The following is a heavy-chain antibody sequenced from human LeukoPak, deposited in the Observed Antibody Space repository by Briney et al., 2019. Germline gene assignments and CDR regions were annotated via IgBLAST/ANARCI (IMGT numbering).Heavy chain of an antibody. J-gene: IGHJ4*02. D-gene: IGHD6-19*01. V-gene: IGHV3-53*01. CDR1: GFTVSSNY. CDR3: ARDGHSSGYGY. Sequence: GGSLRLSCAASGFTVSSNYMSWVRQAPGKGLEWVSVIYSGGSTYYAGSVKGRFTISRDNSKNTLYLQMNSLRAEDTAVYYCARDGHSSGYGYWGQGTLVTVSS. CDR2: IYSGGST.